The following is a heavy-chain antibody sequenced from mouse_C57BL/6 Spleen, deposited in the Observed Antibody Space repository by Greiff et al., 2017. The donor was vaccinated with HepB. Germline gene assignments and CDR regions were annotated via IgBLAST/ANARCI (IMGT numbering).Heavy chain of an antibody. J-gene: IGHJ2*01. CDR1: GYTFTSYW. CDR2: IYPGNSEH. Sequence: VQLQQSGTVLARPGASVKMSCKTSGYTFTSYWMHWVKQRPGQGLEWIGAIYPGNSEHSYNQKFKGKAKLTAVTSASTAYMELSSLTNEDSAVYYCTRVTTVVAEDYFDYWGQGTTLTVSS. CDR3: TRVTTVVAEDYFDY. V-gene: IGHV1-5*01. D-gene: IGHD1-1*01.